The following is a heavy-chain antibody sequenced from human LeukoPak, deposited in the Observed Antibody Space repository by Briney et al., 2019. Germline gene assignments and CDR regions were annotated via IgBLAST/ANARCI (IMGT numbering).Heavy chain of an antibody. J-gene: IGHJ4*02. D-gene: IGHD6-13*01. CDR1: GGTFSSYA. CDR3: ARAPGAAAGTVDY. CDR2: INPSGGST. V-gene: IGHV1-46*01. Sequence: ASVKVSCKASGGTFSSYAISWVRQAPGQGLEWMGIINPSGGSTSYAQKFQGRVTMTRDTSTSTVYMELSSLRSEDTAVYYCARAPGAAAGTVDYWGQGTLVTVSS.